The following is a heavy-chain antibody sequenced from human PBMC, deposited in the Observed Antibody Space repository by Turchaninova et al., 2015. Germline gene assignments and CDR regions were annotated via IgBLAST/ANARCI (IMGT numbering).Heavy chain of an antibody. CDR2: ISSDGDIT. Sequence: GESGGGLVQPGGSLRLSCAASGFTFSYWWMHWVRQSPGKGPEWVSRISSDGDITIYADSVKGRFTISRDNAKNMLYLQMNSLRAEDTAVYYCARPELAPWGQGTQVTVSS. J-gene: IGHJ5*02. D-gene: IGHD6-13*01. V-gene: IGHV3-74*01. CDR3: ARPELAP. CDR1: GFTFSYWW.